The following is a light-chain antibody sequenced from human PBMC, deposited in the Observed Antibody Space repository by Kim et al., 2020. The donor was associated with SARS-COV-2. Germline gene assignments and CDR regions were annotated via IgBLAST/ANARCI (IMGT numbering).Light chain of an antibody. Sequence: KQVTIPCTGSSGRIASNYVQWYQQRPGSAPTTVIYEDNQRPSGVPDRFSGSIDSSSNSASLTISGLKTEDEADYYCQSYDSSNHVVFGGGTQLTVL. CDR3: QSYDSSNHVV. J-gene: IGLJ2*01. CDR2: EDN. CDR1: SGRIASNY. V-gene: IGLV6-57*02.